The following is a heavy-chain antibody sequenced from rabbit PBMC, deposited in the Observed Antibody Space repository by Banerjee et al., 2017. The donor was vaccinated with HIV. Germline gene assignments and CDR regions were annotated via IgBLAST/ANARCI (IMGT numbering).Heavy chain of an antibody. CDR3: ARDLAAVTGWNFGL. CDR1: GFDFSRDA. CDR2: INTSSGNT. Sequence: QEQLVESGGGLVQPEGSLTLTCKASGFDFSRDAMCWVRQAPGKGLEWIACINTSSGNTVYASWAKGRFTISRTSSTTVTLQMTSLTAADTATYFCARDLAAVTGWNFGLWGQGTLVTVS. D-gene: IGHD7-1*01. V-gene: IGHV1S45*01. J-gene: IGHJ4*01.